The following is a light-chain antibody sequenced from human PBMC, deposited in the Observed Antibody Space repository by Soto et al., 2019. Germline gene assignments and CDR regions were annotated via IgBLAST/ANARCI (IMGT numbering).Light chain of an antibody. J-gene: IGKJ4*01. V-gene: IGKV1-39*01. CDR2: AAS. CDR1: QRISRY. Sequence: DIQMTQSPSSLSASVGDRVTITCRAIQRISRYLNWYQQNPWKPPKLLIFAASSLQSGVPSRFSGSGSGTDFTLTISRLQPEDFATYYCQQSYINPLTFGGGTKVEI. CDR3: QQSYINPLT.